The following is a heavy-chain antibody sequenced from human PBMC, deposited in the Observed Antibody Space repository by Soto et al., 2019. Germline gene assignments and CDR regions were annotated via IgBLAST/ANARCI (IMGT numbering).Heavy chain of an antibody. J-gene: IGHJ4*02. CDR2: ITDSSDTV. V-gene: IGHV3-48*02. CDR1: GFSVSNYN. Sequence: VGSLRLSCVASGFSVSNYNMNWVRQAPGKGLEWVSYITDSSDTVHYADSVRGRFTISRDNAESSLYLQMNSLRDEDTAVYFCARDFGHGYYLDYWGRGTLVTVSS. CDR3: ARDFGHGYYLDY. D-gene: IGHD3-3*01.